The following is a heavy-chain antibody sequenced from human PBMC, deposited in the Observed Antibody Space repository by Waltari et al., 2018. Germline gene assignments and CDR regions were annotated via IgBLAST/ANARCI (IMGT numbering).Heavy chain of an antibody. D-gene: IGHD2-15*01. V-gene: IGHV3-21*01. Sequence: EVQLVESGGGLVKPGGSLRLSCAASGFTFSSYSMNWVRQAPGKGLEWVSSISSSSSYIYYADSVKGRFTSSRDNAKNSLYLQMNSLRAEDTAVYYCARVGGNSYYYMDVWGKGTTVTVSS. J-gene: IGHJ6*03. CDR1: GFTFSSYS. CDR3: ARVGGNSYYYMDV. CDR2: ISSSSSYI.